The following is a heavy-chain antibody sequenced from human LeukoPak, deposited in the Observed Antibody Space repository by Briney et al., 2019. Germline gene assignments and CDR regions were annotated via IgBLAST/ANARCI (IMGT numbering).Heavy chain of an antibody. CDR1: GYTFTGYY. D-gene: IGHD3-22*01. V-gene: IGHV1-2*02. Sequence: ASVKVSCKASGYTFTGYYMHWVRQAPGQGLEWMGWINPNSGGTNYAQKFQGRVTMTRDMSTSTVYMELSSLRSEDPAVYYCARDCITDSSFVYFGYWGQGTLVTVSS. CDR2: INPNSGGT. J-gene: IGHJ4*02. CDR3: ARDCITDSSFVYFGY.